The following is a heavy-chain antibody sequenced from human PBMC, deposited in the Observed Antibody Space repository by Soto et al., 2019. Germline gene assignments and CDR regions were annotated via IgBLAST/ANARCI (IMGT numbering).Heavy chain of an antibody. Sequence: SCISQATGKGLEWVSAISGSGGSTYYADSVKGRFTISRDNSKNTLYLQMNSLRAEDTAVYYCAKTPAAGSPSWCDPWGPGTLVTVS. CDR3: AKTPAAGSPSWCDP. V-gene: IGHV3-23*01. J-gene: IGHJ5*02. CDR2: ISGSGGST. D-gene: IGHD6-13*01.